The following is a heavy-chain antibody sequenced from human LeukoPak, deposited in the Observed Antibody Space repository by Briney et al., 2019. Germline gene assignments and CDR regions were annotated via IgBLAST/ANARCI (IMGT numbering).Heavy chain of an antibody. Sequence: GASVKVSCKVSGYTLTELSMHWVRQAPGKWLEWMGGFDPEDGETIYAQKFQGRVTMTEDTSTDTAYMELSSLRSEDTAVHYCATAFPPSTVTTGVGYWGQGTLVTVSS. J-gene: IGHJ4*02. CDR2: FDPEDGET. D-gene: IGHD4-17*01. V-gene: IGHV1-24*01. CDR3: ATAFPPSTVTTGVGY. CDR1: GYTLTELS.